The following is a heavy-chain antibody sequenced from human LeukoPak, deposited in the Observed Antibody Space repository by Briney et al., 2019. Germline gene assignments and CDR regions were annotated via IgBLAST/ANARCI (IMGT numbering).Heavy chain of an antibody. Sequence: SETLSLTCAVSGGSSRSGDYFWSWIRQPPGKGLEWIGHIHYSGNTYYNPSLKSRVSISVDTSKNQFSLKLSSVTAADKAVYYCARENNDYGGKKAFDYWGQGTLVTVSS. CDR2: IHYSGNT. V-gene: IGHV4-30-4*01. CDR3: ARENNDYGGKKAFDY. D-gene: IGHD4-23*01. CDR1: GGSSRSGDYF. J-gene: IGHJ4*02.